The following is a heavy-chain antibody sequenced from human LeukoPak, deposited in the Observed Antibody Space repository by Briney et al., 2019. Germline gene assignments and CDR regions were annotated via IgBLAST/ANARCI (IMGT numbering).Heavy chain of an antibody. CDR2: ISGSGGST. V-gene: IGHV3-23*01. D-gene: IGHD2-2*01. CDR1: GFTFSNYA. CDR3: ARDLSDCSSTSCP. J-gene: IGHJ5*02. Sequence: GGSLRLSCAASGFTFSNYALSWVRQAPGKGLEWVSAISGSGGSTPYADSVKGRFTISRDNSKNTLYLQMNSLRAEDTAVYYCARDLSDCSSTSCPWGQGTLVTVSS.